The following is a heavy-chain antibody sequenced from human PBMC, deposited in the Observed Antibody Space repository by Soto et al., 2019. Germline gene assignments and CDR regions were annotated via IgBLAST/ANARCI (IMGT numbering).Heavy chain of an antibody. V-gene: IGHV4-39*01. CDR2: IYYSGST. D-gene: IGHD6-13*01. Sequence: SETLSLTCTVSCGSMSSSSYYWGWIRQPPGKGLEWIGSIYYSGSTYYNPSLKSRVTISVDTSKNQFSLKLSSVTAADTAVYYCARGSTGYSSSWYRYWGQGTLVTVYS. CDR3: ARGSTGYSSSWYRY. CDR1: CGSMSSSSYY. J-gene: IGHJ4*02.